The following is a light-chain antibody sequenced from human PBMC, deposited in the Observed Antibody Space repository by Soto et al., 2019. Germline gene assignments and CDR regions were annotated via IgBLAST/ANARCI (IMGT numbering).Light chain of an antibody. CDR3: SSYAGGNYV. V-gene: IGLV2-8*01. J-gene: IGLJ1*01. Sequence: QSALTQPPSASGSPGQSVTISCTGTSSDVGGYNYVSWYQQHPGKAPKLMISEVSKRPSGVPDRFSGSKSGNTASLTVSGLQAEDEAAYYCSSYAGGNYVFGTGTKLTVL. CDR1: SSDVGGYNY. CDR2: EVS.